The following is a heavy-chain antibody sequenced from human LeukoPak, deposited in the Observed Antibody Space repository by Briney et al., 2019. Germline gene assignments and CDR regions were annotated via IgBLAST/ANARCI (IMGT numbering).Heavy chain of an antibody. D-gene: IGHD3-22*01. Sequence: GASVKVSCKASGYTFTRHGISWVRQAPGQGVEWMGWISAYNGDTKYAQNFQGRVTITTDTSTTTAYMELRSLRFDDTAVYYCARDPSNTSGNYPYFDYWGQGTLVTVSS. J-gene: IGHJ4*02. CDR2: ISAYNGDT. CDR3: ARDPSNTSGNYPYFDY. CDR1: GYTFTRHG. V-gene: IGHV1-18*01.